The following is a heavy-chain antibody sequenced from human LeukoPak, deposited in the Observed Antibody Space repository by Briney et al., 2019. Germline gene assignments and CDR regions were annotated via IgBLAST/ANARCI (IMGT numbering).Heavy chain of an antibody. CDR3: AKGKGSSSSSIDW. V-gene: IGHV3-23*01. CDR2: ISGSGGST. J-gene: IGHJ4*02. D-gene: IGHD2-15*01. CDR1: GFTLNTYA. Sequence: GGSQRLSCAASGFTLNTYAMSWVRQAPGKGLEWVSAISGSGGSTYYADSVKGRFTISRDNSKNTLYLQIHSLRAEDTAVYYCAKGKGSSSSSIDWWGQGTLVTVSS.